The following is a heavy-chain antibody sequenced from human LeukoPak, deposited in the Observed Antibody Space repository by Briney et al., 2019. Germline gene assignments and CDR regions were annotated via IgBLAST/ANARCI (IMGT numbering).Heavy chain of an antibody. J-gene: IGHJ4*02. V-gene: IGHV1-46*01. CDR2: INPSGGST. CDR3: ARDRDGNDRLDY. D-gene: IGHD3-22*01. CDR1: GYTFTSYY. Sequence: GASVKVSCKASGYTFTSYYMHWVRQDPGQGLEWMGIINPSGGSTSYTQKFQGRVTMTRDTSTNTVYIELNSLRSEDTAVYYCARDRDGNDRLDYWGQGTLVTVSS.